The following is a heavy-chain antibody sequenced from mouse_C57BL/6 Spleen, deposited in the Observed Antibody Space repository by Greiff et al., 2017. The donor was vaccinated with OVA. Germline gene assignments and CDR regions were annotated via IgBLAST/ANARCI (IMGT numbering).Heavy chain of an antibody. CDR2: ISYDGSN. Sequence: ESGPGLVKPSQSLSLTCSVTGYSITSGYYWNWIRQFPGNKLEWMGYISYDGSNNYNPSLKNRISITRDTSKNQFFLKLNSVTTEDTATYYCARRGNSYYYAMDYWGQGTSVTVSS. J-gene: IGHJ4*01. V-gene: IGHV3-6*01. CDR3: ARRGNSYYYAMDY. D-gene: IGHD2-1*01. CDR1: GYSITSGYY.